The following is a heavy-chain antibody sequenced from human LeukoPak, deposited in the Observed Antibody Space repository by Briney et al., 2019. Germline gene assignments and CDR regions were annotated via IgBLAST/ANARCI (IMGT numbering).Heavy chain of an antibody. CDR1: GFTFSSYA. V-gene: IGHV3-23*01. D-gene: IGHD3-10*01. CDR3: AKGAFYGSGSYYYDY. CDR2: ISGSGGST. Sequence: GGSLRLSCAASGFTFSSYAMSWVRQAPGKGLEWVSAISGSGGSTYYADSVKGRFTISRDNSKSTLYLQMNSLRAEDTAVYYCAKGAFYGSGSYYYDYWGQGTLVTVSS. J-gene: IGHJ4*02.